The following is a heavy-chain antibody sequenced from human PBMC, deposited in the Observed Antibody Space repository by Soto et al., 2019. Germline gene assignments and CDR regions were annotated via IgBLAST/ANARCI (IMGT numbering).Heavy chain of an antibody. CDR1: GGSFSGYY. CDR3: ATTGGYDFWSGYYHSDYCDY. D-gene: IGHD3-3*01. Sequence: PSETLSLTCAVYGGSFSGYYWSWIRQPPGKGLEWIGEINHSGSTNYNPSLKSRVTISVDTSKNQFSLKLSSVTAADTAVYYCATTGGYDFWSGYYHSDYCDYWAREPWSPSP. J-gene: IGHJ4*02. V-gene: IGHV4-34*01. CDR2: INHSGST.